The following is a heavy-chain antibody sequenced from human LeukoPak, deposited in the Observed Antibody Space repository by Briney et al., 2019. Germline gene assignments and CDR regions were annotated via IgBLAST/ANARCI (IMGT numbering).Heavy chain of an antibody. J-gene: IGHJ3*02. Sequence: SVKVSCKASGGTFSSYAISWVRQAPGQGLEWMGRIIPIFGTANYAQKFQGRVTITTDESTSTAYMELSSLRSEETAVYYWGRVQEQWLVVGSIGGQGTMVTVSS. CDR2: IIPIFGTA. D-gene: IGHD6-19*01. V-gene: IGHV1-69*05. CDR1: GGTFSSYA. CDR3: GRVQEQWLVVGSI.